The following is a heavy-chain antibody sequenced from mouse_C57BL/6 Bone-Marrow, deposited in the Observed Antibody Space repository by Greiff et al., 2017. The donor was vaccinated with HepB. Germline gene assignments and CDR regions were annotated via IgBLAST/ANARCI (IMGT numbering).Heavy chain of an antibody. CDR1: GFTFSDYG. Sequence: EVQLQESGGGLVKPGGSLKLSCAASGFTFSDYGMHWVRQAPEKGLEWVAYISSGSSTIYYADTVKGRFTISRDNAKNTLFLQMTSLRSEDTAMYYCAKGGLWVAYWGQGTLVTVSA. J-gene: IGHJ3*01. V-gene: IGHV5-17*01. D-gene: IGHD2-13*01. CDR2: ISSGSSTI. CDR3: AKGGLWVAY.